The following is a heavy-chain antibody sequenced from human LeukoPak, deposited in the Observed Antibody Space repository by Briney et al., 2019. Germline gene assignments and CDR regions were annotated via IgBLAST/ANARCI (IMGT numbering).Heavy chain of an antibody. V-gene: IGHV4-34*01. Sequence: SETLSLTCAVYGGSFSGYYWSWIRQPPGKGLEWIGNIYYGENTYYNPSLKSRVTISIDTSKNQFYLKLSSLTAADTAVYFCARRDDSSGYHKIFDYWGPGTLVIVSS. CDR1: GGSFSGYY. J-gene: IGHJ4*02. CDR2: IYYGENT. D-gene: IGHD3-22*01. CDR3: ARRDDSSGYHKIFDY.